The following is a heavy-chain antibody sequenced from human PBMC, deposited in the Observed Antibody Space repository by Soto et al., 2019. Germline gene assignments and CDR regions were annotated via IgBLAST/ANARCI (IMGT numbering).Heavy chain of an antibody. Sequence: EVQLVESGGGLIQPGGSLSLSCTPSGFIVSHNYMSWVRQAPGTGLEWVSVIYSSGTTYYADSVKGRFTISRDDSKNTLYLQMNSLRADDTAVYYCAGGITGTTFDYWGQGTLVTVAS. CDR2: IYSSGTT. D-gene: IGHD1-7*01. CDR1: GFIVSHNY. CDR3: AGGITGTTFDY. V-gene: IGHV3-53*01. J-gene: IGHJ4*02.